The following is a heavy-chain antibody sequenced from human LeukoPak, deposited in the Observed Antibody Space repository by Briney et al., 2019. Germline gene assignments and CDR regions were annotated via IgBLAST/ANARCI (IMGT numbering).Heavy chain of an antibody. D-gene: IGHD3-10*01. Sequence: PGRSLRLSCAASGFTFSSYGMHWGRQAPGKGLEWVAVISYDGSNKYYADSVKGRFTISRDNSKNTLYLQMNSLRAEDTAVYYCAKDRNYYGSGGYTTYYSYGMDVWGKGTTVTVSS. V-gene: IGHV3-30*18. CDR3: AKDRNYYGSGGYTTYYSYGMDV. CDR2: ISYDGSNK. CDR1: GFTFSSYG. J-gene: IGHJ6*04.